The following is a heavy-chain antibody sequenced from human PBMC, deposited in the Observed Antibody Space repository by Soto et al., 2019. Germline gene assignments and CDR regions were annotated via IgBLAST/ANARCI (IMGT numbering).Heavy chain of an antibody. J-gene: IGHJ5*02. D-gene: IGHD1-1*01. CDR1: GYRFTSYG. V-gene: IGHV1-18*01. CDR3: ARESPGTGWFDP. CDR2: ISAYDANT. Sequence: ASVKVSCKASGYRFTSYGINWVRQAPGQGLEWLGWISAYDANTDYAQKLQGRISMTTDTSANTAYMEVSSLTSDDTAVYYCARESPGTGWFDPWGQGTLVTVSS.